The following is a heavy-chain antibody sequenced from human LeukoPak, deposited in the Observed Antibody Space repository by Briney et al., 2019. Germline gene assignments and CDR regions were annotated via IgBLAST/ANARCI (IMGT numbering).Heavy chain of an antibody. D-gene: IGHD6-13*01. J-gene: IGHJ4*02. CDR3: AREGITAAADY. CDR2: IKQDGSEK. CDR1: GFTFSSYW. V-gene: IGHV3-7*01. Sequence: PPGGSLRLSCAASGFTFSSYWMSWVRQAPGKGLEWVANIKQDGSEKYYVDSVKGRFTISRDNAKNSLYLQLNSLRAEDTAVYYCAREGITAAADYWGQGTLVTVSS.